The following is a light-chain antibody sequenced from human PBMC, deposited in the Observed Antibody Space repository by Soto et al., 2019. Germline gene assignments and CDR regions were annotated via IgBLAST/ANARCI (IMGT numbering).Light chain of an antibody. CDR1: QSLPHSNGYNY. CDR2: LGS. J-gene: IGKJ1*01. CDR3: MQPLQSWT. V-gene: IGKV2-28*01. Sequence: DIVMTQSPLSPPVTPGEPASISCRSSQSLPHSNGYNYLDWYLQKPGQSPQLLIYLGSNRASGVPDRFSGSGSGTDFTLKISRVEAEDVGVYYCMQPLQSWTFGQGTKV.